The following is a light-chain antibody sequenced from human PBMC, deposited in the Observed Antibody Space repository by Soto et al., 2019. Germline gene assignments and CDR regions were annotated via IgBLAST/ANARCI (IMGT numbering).Light chain of an antibody. CDR1: SSDIGGYNY. CDR3: SSYTSDDTLGV. V-gene: IGLV2-14*01. J-gene: IGLJ3*02. CDR2: EVS. Sequence: QSALTQPASVSGSPGQSITISCTGGSSDIGGYNYVSWYQQHPGKATKHIIYEVSHRPSGVSNRFSGSKSCNTASLTISGLQAEDEADYYCSSYTSDDTLGVFGGGTKLTVL.